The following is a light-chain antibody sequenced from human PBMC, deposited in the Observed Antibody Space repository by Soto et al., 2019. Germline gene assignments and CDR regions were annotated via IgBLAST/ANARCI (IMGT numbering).Light chain of an antibody. CDR3: SSFAASNNWV. V-gene: IGLV2-8*01. Sequence: QSALTQPPSASGSPGQSVTISCTGTSSDVGAYNYVSWYQQHAGKAPKLVIYEVTKRPSGVPDRFSGSKSANTASLTVSGLQAADEADYYCSSFAASNNWVFGGGTKVTVL. CDR1: SSDVGAYNY. J-gene: IGLJ3*02. CDR2: EVT.